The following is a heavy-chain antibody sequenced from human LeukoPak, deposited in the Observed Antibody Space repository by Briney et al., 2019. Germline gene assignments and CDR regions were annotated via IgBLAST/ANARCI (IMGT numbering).Heavy chain of an antibody. V-gene: IGHV1-69*04. Sequence: SVKVSCKASGGTFSSYVISWVRQAPGQGLEWMGRIIPILGIANYAQKFQGRVTITADKSTSTAYMELSSLRSEDTAVYHCARQYYYDSSGYPNQFDYWGQGTLVTVSS. J-gene: IGHJ4*02. D-gene: IGHD3-22*01. CDR3: ARQYYYDSSGYPNQFDY. CDR1: GGTFSSYV. CDR2: IIPILGIA.